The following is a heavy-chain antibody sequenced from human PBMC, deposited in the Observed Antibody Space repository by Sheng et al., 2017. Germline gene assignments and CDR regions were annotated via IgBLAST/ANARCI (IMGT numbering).Heavy chain of an antibody. CDR1: GFTFSSHE. D-gene: IGHD3-3*02. V-gene: IGHV3-48*03. J-gene: IGHJ4*02. CDR3: ARTLALDY. CDR2: ISSSGSTI. Sequence: EVQLVESGGGLVQPGGSLRLSCTASGFTFSSHEMNWVRQAPGKGLEWVSYISSSGSTIHYADSVKGRFTISRDNAKNSLYLQMNSLRAEDTTVYYCARTLALDYWGQGTLVTVSS.